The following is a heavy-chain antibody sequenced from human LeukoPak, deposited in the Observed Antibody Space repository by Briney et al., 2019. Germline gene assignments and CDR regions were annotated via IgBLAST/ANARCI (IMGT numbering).Heavy chain of an antibody. CDR3: ARDAPSAVAGYDAFDI. V-gene: IGHV1-46*01. D-gene: IGHD6-19*01. CDR2: INPSGGST. J-gene: IGHJ3*02. Sequence: ASVKVSCKASGYTFTIYYMHWVRQAPGQGLEWMGIINPSGGSTSYAQEFQGRVTMTRDTSTSTVYMELNSLRSEDTAVYYCARDAPSAVAGYDAFDIWGQGTMVTVSS. CDR1: GYTFTIYY.